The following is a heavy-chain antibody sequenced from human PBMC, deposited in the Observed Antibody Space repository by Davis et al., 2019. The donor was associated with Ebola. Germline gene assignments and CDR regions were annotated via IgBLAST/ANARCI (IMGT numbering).Heavy chain of an antibody. CDR1: GFTFSNYA. Sequence: PGGSLRLSCAASGFTFSNYAMSWVRQAPGKGPEWVSTISSTGGTTYYADSVKGRFTISRDNAKNTLFLQMNSLRADDTAVYYCARDVAGRAGYWGQGTLVTVSS. D-gene: IGHD1-14*01. V-gene: IGHV3-23*01. CDR2: ISSTGGTT. J-gene: IGHJ4*02. CDR3: ARDVAGRAGY.